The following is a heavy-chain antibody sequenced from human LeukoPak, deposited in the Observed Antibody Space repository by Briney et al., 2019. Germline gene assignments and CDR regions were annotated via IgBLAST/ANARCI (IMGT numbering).Heavy chain of an antibody. CDR2: ISYDGSNK. CDR1: EFTFSSYG. Sequence: GGSLRLSCAASEFTFSSYGMHWVRQAPGKGLEWVAVISYDGSNKYYADSVKGRFTISRDNSKNTLYLQMNSLRAEDTAVYYCAKGLTTVTTPYWGQGTLVTVSS. CDR3: AKGLTTVTTPY. D-gene: IGHD4-17*01. J-gene: IGHJ4*02. V-gene: IGHV3-30*18.